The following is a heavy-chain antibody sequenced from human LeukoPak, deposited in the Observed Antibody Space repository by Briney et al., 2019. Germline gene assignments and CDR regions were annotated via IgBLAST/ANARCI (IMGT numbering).Heavy chain of an antibody. V-gene: IGHV1-2*02. CDR3: ARVHRDGYTDHDF. D-gene: IGHD5-24*01. CDR2: INPNSGGT. J-gene: IGHJ4*02. CDR1: GYTFTGYY. Sequence: ASVKVSCKASGYTFTGYYMHWVRQPPGEGLEWMGWINPNSGGTNYAQKFQGRVTMTRDTSISTAYMELRRLRSDDTAVYYCARVHRDGYTDHDFWGQGTLVSVSS.